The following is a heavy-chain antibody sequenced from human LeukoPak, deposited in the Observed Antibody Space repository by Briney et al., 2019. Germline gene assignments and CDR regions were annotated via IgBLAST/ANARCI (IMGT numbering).Heavy chain of an antibody. J-gene: IGHJ4*02. CDR1: GFTFSSYG. CDR2: IRYDGRNK. Sequence: PGGSLRLSCAASGFTFSSYGMHWVRQAPGKGLDWVAFIRYDGRNKYYADSVKGRFTISRDNSKNTLYLQMNSLKTEDTAVYYCTTGSSWDLDYWGQGTLVTVSS. V-gene: IGHV3-30*02. D-gene: IGHD6-13*01. CDR3: TTGSSWDLDY.